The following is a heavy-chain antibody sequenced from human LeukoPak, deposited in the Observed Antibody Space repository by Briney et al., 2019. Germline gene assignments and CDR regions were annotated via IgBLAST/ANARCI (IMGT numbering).Heavy chain of an antibody. J-gene: IGHJ5*02. CDR3: AKAPSYGSGSYYTT. V-gene: IGHV3-23*01. CDR1: GFTFSSYA. CDR2: TRGSGGIT. Sequence: PGGSLRLSCAASGFTFSSYAMSWVRQAPGKGLEWVSATRGSGGITYYADSGNGRFTISRDNSKNTLYLQMNSLRAEDTAVYYCAKAPSYGSGSYYTTWGQGTLVTVSS. D-gene: IGHD3-10*01.